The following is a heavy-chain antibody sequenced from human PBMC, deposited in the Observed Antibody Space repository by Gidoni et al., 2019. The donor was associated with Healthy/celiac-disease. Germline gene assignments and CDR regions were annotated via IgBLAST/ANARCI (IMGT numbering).Heavy chain of an antibody. CDR3: ARETYYDFRELRD. V-gene: IGHV1-3*01. CDR2: INAGNGNT. CDR1: GYTFTSYA. D-gene: IGHD3-3*01. J-gene: IGHJ4*02. Sequence: QVQLVQSGAEVKKPGASVKVSCKASGYTFTSYAMHWVRQAPGQRLEWMGWINAGNGNTKYSQKFQGRVTITRDTSASTAYMELSSLRSEDTAVYYCARETYYDFRELRDWGQGTLVTVSS.